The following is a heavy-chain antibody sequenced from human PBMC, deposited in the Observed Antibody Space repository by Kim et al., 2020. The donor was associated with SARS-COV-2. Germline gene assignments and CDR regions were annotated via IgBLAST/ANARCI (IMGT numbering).Heavy chain of an antibody. CDR3: ARFNPWGATTHFDS. CDR1: GHSINSGSYY. Sequence: SETLSLTCTVSGHSINSGSYYWSWIRQLPGKGLEWIGYIQDSGATYYTPSLQSRAIISADMSKTPFSLTLRSVTVADTAVYYCARFNPWGATTHFDSWGQGTLVTVSS. CDR2: IQDSGAT. V-gene: IGHV4-31*03. D-gene: IGHD3-16*01. J-gene: IGHJ4*02.